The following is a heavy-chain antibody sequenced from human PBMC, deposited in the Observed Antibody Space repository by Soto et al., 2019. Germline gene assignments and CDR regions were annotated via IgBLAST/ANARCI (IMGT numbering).Heavy chain of an antibody. CDR3: ARQFRDVYNAVEY. J-gene: IGHJ4*02. CDR2: TSNSAPT. CDR1: SPYISKYH. V-gene: IGHV4-59*08. D-gene: IGHD1-1*01. Sequence: SETLSLTCTASSPYISKYHWGLTQWARGKGLEWIGYTSNSAPTIYNPSLKSRVTISADTSKNQFSLRLNSVTAADTAVYFCARQFRDVYNAVEYWGQGALVTVSS.